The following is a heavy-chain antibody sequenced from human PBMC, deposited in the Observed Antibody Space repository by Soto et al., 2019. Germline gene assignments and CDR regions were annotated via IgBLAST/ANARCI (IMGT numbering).Heavy chain of an antibody. V-gene: IGHV1-69*12. Sequence: QVQLGQSGAEVKKPGSSVKVSCKASGGTFSSYAISWVRQAPGQGLEWMGGIIPIFGTANYPQKFQGRVTITEDEYTSTAYMALSGLRSEDTAEYYCARDLEMATTAAFDIWGQGTMVTVSS. J-gene: IGHJ3*02. D-gene: IGHD5-12*01. CDR1: GGTFSSYA. CDR3: ARDLEMATTAAFDI. CDR2: IIPIFGTA.